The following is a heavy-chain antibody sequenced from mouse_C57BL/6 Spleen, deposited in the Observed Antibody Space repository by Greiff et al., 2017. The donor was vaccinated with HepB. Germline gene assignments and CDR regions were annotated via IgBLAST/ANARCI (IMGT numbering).Heavy chain of an antibody. CDR2: INPSNGGT. J-gene: IGHJ4*01. D-gene: IGHD1-1*01. V-gene: IGHV1-53*01. CDR1: GYTFTSYW. CDR3: ARGTGRYGRAMDY. Sequence: QVQLQQPGPELVKPGASVKLSCKASGYTFTSYWMHWVKQRPGQGLEWIGNINPSNGGTNYNEKFKSKATLTVDKSSSTAYMQLSSLTSEDSAVYYCARGTGRYGRAMDYWGQGTSVTVSS.